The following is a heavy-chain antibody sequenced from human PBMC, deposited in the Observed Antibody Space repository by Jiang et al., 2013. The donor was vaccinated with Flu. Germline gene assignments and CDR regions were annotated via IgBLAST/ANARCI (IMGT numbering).Heavy chain of an antibody. D-gene: IGHD3-9*01. Sequence: IHWVRQAPGQRLEWMGIINPTGGAADYAQKFKGRVTMTSDTSTSTVYMELGNLRSDDTAVYYCARVRYYDILTGPYYYYYYGMDVWGQGTTVTVSS. CDR2: INPTGGAA. V-gene: IGHV1-46*01. CDR3: ARVRYYDILTGPYYYYYYGMDV. J-gene: IGHJ6*02.